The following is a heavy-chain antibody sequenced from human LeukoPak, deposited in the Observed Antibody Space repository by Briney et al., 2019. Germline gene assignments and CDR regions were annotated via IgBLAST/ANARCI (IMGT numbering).Heavy chain of an antibody. CDR3: ATKQWLAPPPDS. CDR1: GFTFSSYS. J-gene: IGHJ4*02. D-gene: IGHD6-19*01. V-gene: IGHV3-21*01. CDR2: ISSSSSYI. Sequence: GSLRLSCAASGFTFSSYSMNWVRQAPGKGLEWVSSISSSSSYIYYADSVKGRFTISRDNAKNSLYLQMNSLRAEDTAVYYCATKQWLAPPPDSWGQGTPVTVSS.